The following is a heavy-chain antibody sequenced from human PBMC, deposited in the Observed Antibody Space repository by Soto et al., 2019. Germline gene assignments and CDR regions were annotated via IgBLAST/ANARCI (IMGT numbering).Heavy chain of an antibody. J-gene: IGHJ5*02. CDR2: IYSGGAT. Sequence: GGSLRLSCAASGFSVSSSHMIWVRQAPGKGLEWVSVIYSGGATYYAVSVKGRFSISRDNAKNSLYLHMSSLRAEDTAVYYCAKDLSIAVAGSAWGQGTLVTVSS. CDR1: GFSVSSSH. CDR3: AKDLSIAVAGSA. V-gene: IGHV3-53*01. D-gene: IGHD6-19*01.